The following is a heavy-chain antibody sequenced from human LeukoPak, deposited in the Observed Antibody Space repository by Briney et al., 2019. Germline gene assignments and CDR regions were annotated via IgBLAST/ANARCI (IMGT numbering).Heavy chain of an antibody. CDR1: GFTFSSYA. V-gene: IGHV3-53*01. CDR3: ARGLYYFDTSGYLYY. Sequence: TGGSLRLSCAASGFTFSSYAMSWVRQAPGKGLEWVSVIYSGGSTYYADSVKGRFTISRDNSKNTLYLQMNSLRAEDTAVYYCARGLYYFDTSGYLYYWGQGTLVTVSS. CDR2: IYSGGST. D-gene: IGHD3-22*01. J-gene: IGHJ4*02.